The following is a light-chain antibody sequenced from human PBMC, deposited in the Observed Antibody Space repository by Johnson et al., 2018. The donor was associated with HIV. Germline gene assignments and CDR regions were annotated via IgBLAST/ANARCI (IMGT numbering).Light chain of an antibody. J-gene: IGLJ1*01. CDR2: EDY. Sequence: QSVLTQPPSVSAAPGQRVNISCSGHSSNIENYFVSWYQQLPGAAPRLLIYEDYKRPSGIPDRFSGSKSGASATLAITGLQTGAEADYYCGVWDASLSPHYVFGTGTTITVL. V-gene: IGLV1-51*02. CDR3: GVWDASLSPHYV. CDR1: SSNIENYF.